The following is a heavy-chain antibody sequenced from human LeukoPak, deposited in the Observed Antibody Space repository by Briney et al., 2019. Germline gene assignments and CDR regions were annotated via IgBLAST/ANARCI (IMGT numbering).Heavy chain of an antibody. Sequence: SETLSLTRSVSGGSISNYYWSWIRQPAGKGLEWIGRFYISGSTNYNPSLKSRVTMSVDTSKNQFSLKLSSVTAADTATYFCSRESGPFCPFGYWGQGTLVIVSS. CDR3: SRESGPFCPFGY. V-gene: IGHV4-4*07. CDR1: GGSISNYY. J-gene: IGHJ4*02. CDR2: FYISGST. D-gene: IGHD1-26*01.